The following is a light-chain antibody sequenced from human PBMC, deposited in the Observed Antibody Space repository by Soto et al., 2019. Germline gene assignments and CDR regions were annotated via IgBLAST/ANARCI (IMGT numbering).Light chain of an antibody. CDR3: MQALQTPWT. Sequence: DVVMTQSPLSLPVTPGESASISCRSSQSPLHSNGYNYLDWYVQKPGQSPQLLIYLGSNRASGVPDRFSGSGSGTDFTLKISRVEAEDVGVYYCMQALQTPWTFGQGTKVDIK. V-gene: IGKV2-28*01. CDR2: LGS. CDR1: QSPLHSNGYNY. J-gene: IGKJ1*01.